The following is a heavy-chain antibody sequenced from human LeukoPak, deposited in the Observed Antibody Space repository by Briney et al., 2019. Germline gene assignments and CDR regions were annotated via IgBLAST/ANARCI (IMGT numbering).Heavy chain of an antibody. V-gene: IGHV4-39*07. D-gene: IGHD3-22*01. CDR3: ARGHRQAVVVARGAFDI. CDR1: GGSISSSSFY. J-gene: IGHJ3*02. Sequence: SETLSLTCAVSGGSISSSSFYWGWIRQPPGKGLEWIGSMFYSGSTNYNPSLKSRVTISVDTSKNQFSLKLSSVTAADTAVYYCARGHRQAVVVARGAFDIWGQGTMVTVSS. CDR2: MFYSGST.